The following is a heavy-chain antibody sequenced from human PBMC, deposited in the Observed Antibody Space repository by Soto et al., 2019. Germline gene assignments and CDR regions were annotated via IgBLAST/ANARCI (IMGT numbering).Heavy chain of an antibody. CDR2: ISGYNGNT. CDR1: GYTFSMSG. Sequence: QVQLVQSGAEVKKPGASVKVSCKSSGYTFSMSGISWVRQAPGQGLEWMGWISGYNGNTNYEQKFQDRVTMHTDKSTNTAYMELRSLRSDDTAVYYCAREGPRPYYYYGMDVWGQGTTVTVSS. V-gene: IGHV1-18*01. CDR3: AREGPRPYYYYGMDV. J-gene: IGHJ6*02.